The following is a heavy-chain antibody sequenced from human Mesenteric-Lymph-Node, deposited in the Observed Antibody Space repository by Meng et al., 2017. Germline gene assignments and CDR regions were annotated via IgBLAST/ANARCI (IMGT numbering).Heavy chain of an antibody. J-gene: IGHJ3*02. D-gene: IGHD4-17*01. CDR1: GFTFSSYE. Sequence: GGSLRLSCAASGFTFSSYEMNWVRQAPGKGLEWVSYISSSGSTIYYADSVKGRFTISRDNAKNSLYLQMNSLRDEDTAVYYCARDWEYGDYNDAFDIWGQGTMVTVSS. V-gene: IGHV3-48*03. CDR2: ISSSGSTI. CDR3: ARDWEYGDYNDAFDI.